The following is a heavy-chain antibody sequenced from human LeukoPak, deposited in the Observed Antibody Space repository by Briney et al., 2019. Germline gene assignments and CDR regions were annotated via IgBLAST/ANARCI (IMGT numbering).Heavy chain of an antibody. CDR2: INHSGST. D-gene: IGHD2-15*01. Sequence: PSETLSLTCAVYGGSFSGYYWSWIRQPPGKGLEWLGEINHSGSTYYNPSLKSRVTISVDTSKNQFSLKLTSVTAADTAVYYCARGGVVVAATIDYWGQGTLVTVSS. V-gene: IGHV4-34*01. CDR3: ARGGVVVAATIDY. CDR1: GGSFSGYY. J-gene: IGHJ4*02.